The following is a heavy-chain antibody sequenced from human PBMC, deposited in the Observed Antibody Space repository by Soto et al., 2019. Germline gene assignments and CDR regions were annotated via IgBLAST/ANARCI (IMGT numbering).Heavy chain of an antibody. D-gene: IGHD3-3*01. CDR1: GGSISSSSYY. CDR3: ARHVGNDFWSGYYRPYYYYYMDV. CDR2: IYYSGST. Sequence: PSETLSLTCTVSGGSISSSSYYWGWIRQPPGKGLEWIGCIYYSGSTYYNPSLKSRVTISVDTSKNQFSLKLSSVTAADTAVYYCARHVGNDFWSGYYRPYYYYYMDVWGKGTTVTVSS. J-gene: IGHJ6*03. V-gene: IGHV4-39*01.